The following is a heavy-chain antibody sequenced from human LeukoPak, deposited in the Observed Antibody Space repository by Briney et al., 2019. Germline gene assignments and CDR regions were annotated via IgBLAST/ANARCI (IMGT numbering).Heavy chain of an antibody. J-gene: IGHJ4*02. CDR3: AKSPYYDFWSGYYDSYYFDY. Sequence: GGSLRLSCAASGFTFSSYGMHWVRQAPGKGLEWVAVISYDGSNKYYADSVKGRFTISRDNSKNTLYLQMNSLRAEDTAVYYCAKSPYYDFWSGYYDSYYFDYWGQGTLVTVSS. D-gene: IGHD3-3*01. CDR1: GFTFSSYG. V-gene: IGHV3-30*18. CDR2: ISYDGSNK.